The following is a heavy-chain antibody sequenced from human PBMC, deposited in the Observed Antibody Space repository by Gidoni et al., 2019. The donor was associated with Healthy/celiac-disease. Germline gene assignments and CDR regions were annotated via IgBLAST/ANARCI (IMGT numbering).Heavy chain of an antibody. CDR3: ARGSGYDYYYYYGMDV. J-gene: IGHJ6*02. Sequence: QVQLVQSGAEVKKPGSSVKVSCKASGGTFRSYAIRWVRQAPGQGLEWMGGIIAIFGTANYEQKFQGRVTITADESTSTAYMELSSLRSEDTAVYYCARGSGYDYYYYYGMDVWGQGTTVTVSS. D-gene: IGHD5-12*01. V-gene: IGHV1-69*01. CDR1: GGTFRSYA. CDR2: IIAIFGTA.